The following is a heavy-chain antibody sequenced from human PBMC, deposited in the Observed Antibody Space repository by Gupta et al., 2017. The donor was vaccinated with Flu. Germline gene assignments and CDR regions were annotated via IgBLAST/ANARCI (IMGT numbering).Heavy chain of an antibody. Sequence: VRQAPGKGLEWVSVISYEGSSKYYTDSVRGRFTISKDNPKNTLYLQMNSLRADDTAVYYCARDSWSSSSRAFDIWGQGTMVNVSS. J-gene: IGHJ3*02. D-gene: IGHD6-6*01. CDR2: ISYEGSSK. V-gene: IGHV3-30-3*01. CDR3: ARDSWSSSSRAFDI.